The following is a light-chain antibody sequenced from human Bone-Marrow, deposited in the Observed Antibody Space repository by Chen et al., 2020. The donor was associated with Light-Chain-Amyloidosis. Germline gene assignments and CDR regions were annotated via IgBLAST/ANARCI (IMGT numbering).Light chain of an antibody. Sequence: EIVLTLSPGTLSLSPGEGANLSCRASQTISSNYLTWYQQKFGQAPRLLIYGSSSRATDIPDRFTGSGSGTDFTLTINRLEPEDFAMYYSQQYGTSPLTFGGGTKVEIK. CDR2: GSS. V-gene: IGKV3-20*01. CDR3: QQYGTSPLT. CDR1: QTISSNY. J-gene: IGKJ4*01.